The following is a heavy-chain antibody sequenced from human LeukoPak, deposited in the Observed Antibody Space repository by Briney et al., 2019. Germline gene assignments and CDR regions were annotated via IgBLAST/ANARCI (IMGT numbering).Heavy chain of an antibody. J-gene: IGHJ4*02. Sequence: PGGSLRLSCTASGFTLSSYEMSWLRQAPGKGLEWVSSMDYSGGSTHYADSVMGRFTISRDNSKNTLYLQLNSLSADDTAVYHCARRAGAYSHPYDYWGQGTLVTVSS. CDR1: GFTLSSYE. CDR2: MDYSGGST. V-gene: IGHV3-23*01. CDR3: ARRAGAYSHPYDY. D-gene: IGHD4/OR15-4a*01.